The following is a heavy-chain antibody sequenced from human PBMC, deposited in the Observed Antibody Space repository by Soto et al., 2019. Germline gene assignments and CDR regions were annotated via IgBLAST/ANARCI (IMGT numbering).Heavy chain of an antibody. J-gene: IGHJ4*02. Sequence: SETLSLTCTVSGVAIRSYFWSWIRQPPGKGLEWIGSTYYNADKKYNPSLESRATISADQYKKQFSLRLGPVTAADTALYYRAGSKNREFGFDYWGQGAMVTVS. V-gene: IGHV4-59*01. CDR2: TYYNADK. CDR3: AGSKNREFGFDY. CDR1: GVAIRSYF. D-gene: IGHD3-10*01.